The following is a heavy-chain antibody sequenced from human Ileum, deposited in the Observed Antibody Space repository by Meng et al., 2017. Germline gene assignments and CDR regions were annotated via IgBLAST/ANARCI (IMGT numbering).Heavy chain of an antibody. V-gene: IGHV4-38-2*02. CDR2: INHSGWT. CDR1: GYSNSSGYY. D-gene: IGHD3-10*01. CDR3: ARYYYNSGDYWFDP. J-gene: IGHJ5*02. Sequence: SEIRSLTCTVSGYSNSSGYYWVWIRQPPGKGLEWIASINHSGWTNNNPSLRSRVTISVDTSQNQFSLKLSSGTAADTAVYYCARYYYNSGDYWFDPWGQGTLVTVSS.